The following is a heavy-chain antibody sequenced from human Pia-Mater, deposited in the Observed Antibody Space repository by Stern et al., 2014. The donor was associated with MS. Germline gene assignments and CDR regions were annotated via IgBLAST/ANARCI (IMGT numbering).Heavy chain of an antibody. CDR2: VSNRGGAT. CDR3: VRTWRENTFDS. J-gene: IGHJ4*02. V-gene: IGHV3-48*02. D-gene: IGHD5-24*01. Sequence: EVQLVESGGHLGQPGGSLRLSWAASGFNLRDYSMSWVPQAPGKGLEWVSLVSNRGGATYTADSGKGGFTTSEAMARNSVYLQMNSLRDEDTAVYYCVRTWRENTFDSWGQGILVTVSS. CDR1: GFNLRDYS.